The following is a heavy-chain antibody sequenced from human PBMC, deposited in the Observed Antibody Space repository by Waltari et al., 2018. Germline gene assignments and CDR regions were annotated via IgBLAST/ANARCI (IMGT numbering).Heavy chain of an antibody. D-gene: IGHD3-10*01. V-gene: IGHV3-7*01. Sequence: EVQLVESGGGLVQPGGSLRLSCAASGFTFNTYWMKWIRQAPGKGLEWVANINPYGSQKFYLDSVKGRFTVSRDNAQNSLYLQMNNLRAEDTAVYYCTTLARGESGDYWGQGTLVTVSS. CDR2: INPYGSQK. J-gene: IGHJ4*02. CDR1: GFTFNTYW. CDR3: TTLARGESGDY.